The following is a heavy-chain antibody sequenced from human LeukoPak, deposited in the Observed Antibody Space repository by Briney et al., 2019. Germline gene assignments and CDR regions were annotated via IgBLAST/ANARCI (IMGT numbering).Heavy chain of an antibody. V-gene: IGHV3-23*01. D-gene: IGHD1-26*01. CDR2: ISVSGRST. CDR3: AKDARGFQLHRGAFDI. CDR1: GFTFSSYG. J-gene: IGHJ3*02. Sequence: GGSLRLSCAASGFTFSSYGMSWVRQAPGKGLEWVSTISVSGRSTYYADSVKGRFTISRDNSENTLYLQMNSLRGEDTAIYFCAKDARGFQLHRGAFDIWGQGTMVTVSP.